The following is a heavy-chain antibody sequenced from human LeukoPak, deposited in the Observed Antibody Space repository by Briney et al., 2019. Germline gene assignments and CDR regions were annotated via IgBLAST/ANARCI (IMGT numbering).Heavy chain of an antibody. D-gene: IGHD3-10*01. CDR3: ARDYYGSGSYSGH. J-gene: IGHJ4*02. CDR1: GYTFTDYY. Sequence: RASVKVSCKASGYTFTDYYMHWVRQAPGQGLEWMGWINPNSGDTKYAQKFQGRVTMTRDTSISTAYMELSRLTSDDTAVYYCARDYYGSGSYSGHWGQGTLVTVSS. V-gene: IGHV1-2*02. CDR2: INPNSGDT.